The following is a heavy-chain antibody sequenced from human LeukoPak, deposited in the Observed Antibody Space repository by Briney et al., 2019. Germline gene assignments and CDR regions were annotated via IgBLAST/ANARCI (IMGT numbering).Heavy chain of an antibody. D-gene: IGHD5-12*01. CDR3: AKETRGSYSDY. CDR2: ISYDGCNR. CDR1: GFTFSSSG. Sequence: PGGSLRLSCAASGFTFSSSGMLWVRQAPAKGLEWVAFISYDGCNRYYADSVKGRFTISRDNSKNTLYLQMNSLRAEDTAVYYCAKETRGSYSDYWGQGTLVSVSS. J-gene: IGHJ4*02. V-gene: IGHV3-30*02.